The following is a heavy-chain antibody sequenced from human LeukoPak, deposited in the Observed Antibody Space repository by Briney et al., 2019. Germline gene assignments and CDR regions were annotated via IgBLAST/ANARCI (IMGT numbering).Heavy chain of an antibody. Sequence: GASVKVSCMASGYTLTGYYMHWVRQAPGQGLEWMGWINPNSGGTNYAQKFQGRVTMTRDTSISTAYMELSSLRSDDTAVYYCARDRGRSYSSGWYYGMDVWGQGTTVTVSS. V-gene: IGHV1-2*02. J-gene: IGHJ6*02. CDR3: ARDRGRSYSSGWYYGMDV. CDR2: INPNSGGT. D-gene: IGHD6-19*01. CDR1: GYTLTGYY.